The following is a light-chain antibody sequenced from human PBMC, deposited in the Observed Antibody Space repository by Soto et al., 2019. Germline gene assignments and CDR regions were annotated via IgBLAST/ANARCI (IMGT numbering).Light chain of an antibody. CDR1: QSVSSD. CDR3: QQYNNWPRT. Sequence: EIVLTQSPDTLSLSPGERATLSCRASQSVSSDYLVWYQQKPGQAPRLLIYGASRRATGIPDRFSGSGSGTEFTLTISSLQSEDFAVYYCQQYNNWPRTFGQGTKVDIK. J-gene: IGKJ1*01. V-gene: IGKV3D-15*01. CDR2: GAS.